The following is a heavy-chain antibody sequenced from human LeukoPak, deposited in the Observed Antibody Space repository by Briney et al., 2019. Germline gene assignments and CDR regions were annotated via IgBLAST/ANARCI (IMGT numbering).Heavy chain of an antibody. J-gene: IGHJ4*02. V-gene: IGHV1-2*06. CDR3: ARVGFTTSWSNFDY. Sequence: ASVKVSCKASGYTFAAYFIHWVRQPPGQGLEWMGRINPNGGDTNYAQKFQGRVTMTGDTSSSTAYMELSSLRPDDTSMYFCARVGFTTSWSNFDYWGQGTLVTVSS. CDR2: INPNGGDT. CDR1: GYTFAAYF. D-gene: IGHD2-2*01.